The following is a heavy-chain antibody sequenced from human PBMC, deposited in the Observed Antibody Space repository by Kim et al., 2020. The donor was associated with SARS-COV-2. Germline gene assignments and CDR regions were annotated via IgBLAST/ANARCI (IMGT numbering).Heavy chain of an antibody. D-gene: IGHD3-10*01. CDR3: AKHWGSGTNYNFLDY. Sequence: GGSLRLSCAASGFTFSSYGMRWVRQAPGKGLDWVAALTDSGGTTHYADSVKGRFTISRDNPNNTLYMQMSSLRVEDTAVYYCAKHWGSGTNYNFLDYWGQGTLVTVSS. CDR2: LTDSGGTT. V-gene: IGHV3-23*01. J-gene: IGHJ4*02. CDR1: GFTFSSYG.